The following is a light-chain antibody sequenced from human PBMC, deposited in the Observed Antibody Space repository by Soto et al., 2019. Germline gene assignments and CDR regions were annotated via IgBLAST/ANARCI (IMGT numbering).Light chain of an antibody. CDR3: QQYKNWPPLT. Sequence: EIVMTQSPATLSVSPGERATFSCRASKSASTNVAWYQQKPGQAPRLLIYDASTRATGIPARFSGSGSGTEFTLTISSLQSEDFAVYYCQQYKNWPPLTFGGGTKVEIK. CDR2: DAS. J-gene: IGKJ4*01. CDR1: KSASTN. V-gene: IGKV3-15*01.